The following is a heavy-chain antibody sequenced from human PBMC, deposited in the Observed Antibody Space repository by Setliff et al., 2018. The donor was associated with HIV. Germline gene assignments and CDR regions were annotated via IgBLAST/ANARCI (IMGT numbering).Heavy chain of an antibody. CDR1: GGSINRSNYY. J-gene: IGHJ6*02. Sequence: LSLTCTVPGGSINRSNYYWGWIRQPPGKGLEWIGTISYTGSTYYDPSLKSRFTISRDDAKNSLYLQMSSLRVEDTALYFCARSFPYYYESGGVYAMDVWGLGTTVTVSS. CDR3: ARSFPYYYESGGVYAMDV. CDR2: ISYTGST. D-gene: IGHD3-22*01. V-gene: IGHV4-39*02.